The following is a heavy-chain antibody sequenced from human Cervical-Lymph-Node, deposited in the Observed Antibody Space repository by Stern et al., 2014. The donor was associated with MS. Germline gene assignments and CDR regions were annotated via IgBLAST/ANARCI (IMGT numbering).Heavy chain of an antibody. J-gene: IGHJ4*02. CDR1: GFTFSSYS. Sequence: EEQLVESGGGLVKPGGSLRLSCAASGFTFSSYSMNWVRQATGKGLERVASISSGGSYIYYADSLKGRFTISRDNAKNSLYLQMNSLRAEDTAVYYCARGRGGNYRYYFDYWGQGTLVTVSS. D-gene: IGHD4-23*01. CDR2: ISSGGSYI. V-gene: IGHV3-21*01. CDR3: ARGRGGNYRYYFDY.